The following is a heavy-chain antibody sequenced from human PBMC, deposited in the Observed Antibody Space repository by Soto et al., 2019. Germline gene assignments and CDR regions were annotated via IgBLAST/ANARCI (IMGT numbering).Heavy chain of an antibody. CDR1: GFTFSSYA. J-gene: IGHJ4*02. D-gene: IGHD2-15*01. CDR3: AKDRSIGYCSGGSCFPVDS. Sequence: VQLLESGGGLVQPGGSLRLSCAASGFTFSSYAMSWVRQAPGKGLEWVSAISGSGGSTYYTDSVKGRFTISRDNSKNTLYLQMNSLRAEDTAVYYCAKDRSIGYCSGGSCFPVDSWGQGTLVTVSS. CDR2: ISGSGGST. V-gene: IGHV3-23*01.